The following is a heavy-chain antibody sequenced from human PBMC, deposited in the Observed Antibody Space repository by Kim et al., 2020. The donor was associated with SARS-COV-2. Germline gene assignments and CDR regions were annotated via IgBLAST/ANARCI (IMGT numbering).Heavy chain of an antibody. CDR1: GGTFGSYA. J-gene: IGHJ4*02. Sequence: SVKVSCKASGGTFGSYAISWVRQAPGQGLEWMGGIIPIFGTADYAQKFQGRVTITADESTTTAYMELSSLRSEDTAVYYCARRGRLTNYRYFDYWGQGTLVTVSS. D-gene: IGHD1-7*01. V-gene: IGHV1-69*13. CDR3: ARRGRLTNYRYFDY. CDR2: IIPIFGTA.